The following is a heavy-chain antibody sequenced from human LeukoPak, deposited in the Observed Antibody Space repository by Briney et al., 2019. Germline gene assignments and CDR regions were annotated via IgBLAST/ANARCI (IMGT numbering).Heavy chain of an antibody. CDR1: GYTFTNYT. V-gene: IGHV7-4-1*02. J-gene: IGHJ5*02. D-gene: IGHD2-2*01. CDR3: ARVVVGYYNWFDP. CDR2: IDTNTGNP. Sequence: GASVKVSCKASGYTFTNYTLNWVRQAPGQGLEWMGWIDTNTGNPTYAQGFIGRFVFSLDTSVTTAYLQISSLKAEDTAVYYCARVVVGYYNWFDPWGQGTLVTVSS.